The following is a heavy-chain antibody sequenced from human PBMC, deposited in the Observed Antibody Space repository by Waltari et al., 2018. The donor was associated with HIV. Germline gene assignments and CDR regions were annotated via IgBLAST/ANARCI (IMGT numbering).Heavy chain of an antibody. CDR2: IYTSGST. CDR3: ARESTKGEDY. V-gene: IGHV4-61*02. J-gene: IGHJ4*02. Sequence: QVQLQESGPGLVKPSQTLSLTCTVSGGSISSGSYYWSWIRQPAGKGLEWIGRIYTSGSTNYNPSLKSRVTISVDTSKNQFSLKLSSVTAADTAVYYCARESTKGEDYWGQGTLVTVSS. CDR1: GGSISSGSYY.